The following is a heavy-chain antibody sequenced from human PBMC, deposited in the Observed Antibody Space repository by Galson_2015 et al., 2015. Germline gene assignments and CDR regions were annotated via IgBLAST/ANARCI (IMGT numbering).Heavy chain of an antibody. V-gene: IGHV3-23*01. CDR1: GFTFSSYA. J-gene: IGHJ5*02. Sequence: SLRLSCAASGFTFSSYAMSWVRQAPGKGLEWVSAISGNGGSTYYADSVKGRFTISRDNSKNTLYLQMNSLRAEDTAVYYCAKARGDKGSGSYYKRLGHNWFDPWGQGTLVTVSS. D-gene: IGHD3-10*01. CDR3: AKARGDKGSGSYYKRLGHNWFDP. CDR2: ISGNGGST.